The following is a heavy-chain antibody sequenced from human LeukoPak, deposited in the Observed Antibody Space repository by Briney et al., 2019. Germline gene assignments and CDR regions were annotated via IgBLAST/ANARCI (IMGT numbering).Heavy chain of an antibody. CDR2: IYHSGST. J-gene: IGHJ4*02. D-gene: IGHD6-19*01. CDR1: GYSISSGYY. V-gene: IGHV4-38-2*02. Sequence: PSETLSLTCTVSGYSISSGYYWGWIRQPPGKGLEWIGSIYHSGSTYYNPSLKSRVTISVDTSKNQFSLKLSSVTAADTAVYYCAGGHSSGWPALGYWGQGTLVTVSS. CDR3: AGGHSSGWPALGY.